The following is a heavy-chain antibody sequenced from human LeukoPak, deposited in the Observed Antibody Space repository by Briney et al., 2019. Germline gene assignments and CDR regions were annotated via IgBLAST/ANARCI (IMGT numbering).Heavy chain of an antibody. CDR2: MNPNSGNT. J-gene: IGHJ6*03. D-gene: IGHD4-11*01. Sequence: GASVKVSCKASGYTFTSYDINWVRQASGQGLEWMGLMNPNSGNTGYAQKFQGRVTITRNTSISTAYMELSSLRSEDTAVYYCARGGSYSYYYYYYMDVWGKGTTVTVSS. CDR3: ARGGSYSYYYYYYMDV. V-gene: IGHV1-8*03. CDR1: GYTFTSYD.